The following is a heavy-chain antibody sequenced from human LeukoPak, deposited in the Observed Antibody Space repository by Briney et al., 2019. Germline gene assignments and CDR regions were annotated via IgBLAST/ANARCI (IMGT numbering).Heavy chain of an antibody. J-gene: IGHJ4*02. CDR2: INRDGSTT. Sequence: QPGGSLRLSCAASGFTFSSYWMHWVRQAPGKGLVWVSRINRDGSTTTCADSVKGRFTVSRDNAKNTLNLQMNSLRAEDTAVYYCARGGDYYDSSGYFWRLAEIDYWGQGTLVTVSS. CDR1: GFTFSSYW. CDR3: ARGGDYYDSSGYFWRLAEIDY. V-gene: IGHV3-74*03. D-gene: IGHD3-22*01.